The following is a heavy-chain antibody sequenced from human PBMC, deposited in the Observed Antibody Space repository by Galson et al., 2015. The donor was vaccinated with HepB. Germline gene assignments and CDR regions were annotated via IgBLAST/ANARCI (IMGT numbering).Heavy chain of an antibody. J-gene: IGHJ4*02. CDR3: ARGGMATIGGPTFDY. CDR1: GYIFTNYG. D-gene: IGHD5-24*01. Sequence: SVKVSCKASGYIFTNYGITWVRQAPAQGLEWIGWITVYSGNTNVAQKFQGRVIVTRDTSTGTAYMELTSLRYDDTAVYYCARGGMATIGGPTFDYWGQGTLVTVSA. CDR2: ITVYSGNT. V-gene: IGHV1-18*01.